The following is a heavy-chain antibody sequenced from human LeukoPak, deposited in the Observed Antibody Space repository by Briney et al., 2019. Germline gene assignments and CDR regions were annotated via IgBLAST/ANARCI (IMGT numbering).Heavy chain of an antibody. CDR2: IRDDGSEK. J-gene: IGHJ4*02. CDR1: GFTFNNYW. Sequence: GGSLRLSCAASGFTFNNYWMTWVRQAPGKGLEWVASIRDDGSEKYYVDSVKGRFTISRDNAKNSLYLQMNSLRAEDTAVYYCARAGYRDYWGQGTLVTVSS. D-gene: IGHD6-13*01. CDR3: ARAGYRDY. V-gene: IGHV3-7*01.